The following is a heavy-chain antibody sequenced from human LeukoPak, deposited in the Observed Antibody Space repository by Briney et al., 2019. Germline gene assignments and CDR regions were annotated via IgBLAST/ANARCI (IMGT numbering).Heavy chain of an antibody. V-gene: IGHV4-59*08. CDR1: GGAISGFH. CDR3: ARRNDFDI. Sequence: SETLSLTCTVSGGAISGFHWNWIRQPPGKGLEWIGYIYYSGRTDSNPSLKSRVTVSVDTSKNQFNLRLTSVTAADTAMYYCARRNDFDIWGPGTMVTVSS. J-gene: IGHJ3*02. CDR2: IYYSGRT.